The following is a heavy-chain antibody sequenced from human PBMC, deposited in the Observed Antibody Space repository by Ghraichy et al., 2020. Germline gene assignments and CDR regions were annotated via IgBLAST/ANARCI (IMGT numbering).Heavy chain of an antibody. V-gene: IGHV3-30-3*01. Sequence: RSLRLSCAASGFTFSSYAMHWVRQAPGKGLEWVAVISYDGSNKYYADSVKGRFTISRDNSKNTLYLQMNSLRAEDTAVYYCARGRGYSGYAHFDYWGQGTLVTVSS. J-gene: IGHJ4*02. D-gene: IGHD5-12*01. CDR1: GFTFSSYA. CDR2: ISYDGSNK. CDR3: ARGRGYSGYAHFDY.